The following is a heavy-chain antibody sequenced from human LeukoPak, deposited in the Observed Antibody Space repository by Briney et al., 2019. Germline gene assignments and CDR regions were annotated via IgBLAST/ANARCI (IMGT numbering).Heavy chain of an antibody. V-gene: IGHV1-46*01. D-gene: IGHD6-19*01. CDR3: ARGYSSGWYDLAPFDY. Sequence: ASVKVSCKASGYIFTSYYMHWVRQAPGQGLGWMGIINPSGGSTSYAQKFQGRVTMTTDTSTSTAYMELRSLRSDDTAVYYCARGYSSGWYDLAPFDYWGQGTLVTVSS. CDR1: GYIFTSYY. CDR2: INPSGGST. J-gene: IGHJ4*02.